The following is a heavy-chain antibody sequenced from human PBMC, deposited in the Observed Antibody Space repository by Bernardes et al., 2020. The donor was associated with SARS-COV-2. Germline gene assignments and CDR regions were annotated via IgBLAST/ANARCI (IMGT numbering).Heavy chain of an antibody. V-gene: IGHV5-51*01. CDR3: ARRAYAIYQYGMDV. Sequence: GESLNLSCKGSGYSSSTYWIGWVRQMPGKGLEWMGIIYPGDSDTRYSPSFQGQVTISADKSISTAYLQWSSLKASDTAMYYCARRAYAIYQYGMDVWGQGTTVTVSS. J-gene: IGHJ6*02. D-gene: IGHD3-16*01. CDR2: IYPGDSDT. CDR1: GYSSSTYW.